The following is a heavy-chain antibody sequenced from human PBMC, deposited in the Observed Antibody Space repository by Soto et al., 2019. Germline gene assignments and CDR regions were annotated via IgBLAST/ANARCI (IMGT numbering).Heavy chain of an antibody. CDR1: GGSISSSSYY. J-gene: IGHJ3*02. D-gene: IGHD1-1*01. V-gene: IGHV4-39*01. CDR3: ARRLNADAFDI. CDR2: IYYSGST. Sequence: SKTLSLTCTVSGGSISSSSYYWGWIRQPPGKGLEWIGSIYYSGSTYYNPSLKSRVTISVDTSKNQFSLKRSSVTAADTAVYYCARRLNADAFDIWGQGTMVTVSS.